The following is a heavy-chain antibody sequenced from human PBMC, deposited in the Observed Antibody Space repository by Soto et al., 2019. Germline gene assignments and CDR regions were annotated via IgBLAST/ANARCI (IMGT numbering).Heavy chain of an antibody. V-gene: IGHV1-24*01. CDR2: YDPEDGET. Sequence: GASVKVSCKVSGYTLTELSMHWVRQAPGKGLEWMGGYDPEDGETIYAQKFQGRVTMTEDTSTDTAYIELSSLRSEDTAVYYCAIKSPRWLVMPPWFDPWGQGTLVTVSS. J-gene: IGHJ5*02. D-gene: IGHD6-19*01. CDR1: GYTLTELS. CDR3: AIKSPRWLVMPPWFDP.